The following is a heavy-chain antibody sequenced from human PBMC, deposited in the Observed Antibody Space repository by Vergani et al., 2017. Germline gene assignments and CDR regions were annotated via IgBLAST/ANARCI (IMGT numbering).Heavy chain of an antibody. Sequence: QEQLQESGPRLLKPSQTLSLTCSVSGFAINGDDTWWTWIRRSPGKGLEWIGYIHHSGATNSKSSLRSRVSISIDTSKSSFSLRLSSVTTAGTAMYYCARDTFHFDSENYDDVFDSWGQGTMVIVSS. CDR2: IHHSGAT. CDR1: GFAINGDDTW. J-gene: IGHJ3*02. D-gene: IGHD3-16*01. V-gene: IGHV4-61*03. CDR3: ARDTFHFDSENYDDVFDS.